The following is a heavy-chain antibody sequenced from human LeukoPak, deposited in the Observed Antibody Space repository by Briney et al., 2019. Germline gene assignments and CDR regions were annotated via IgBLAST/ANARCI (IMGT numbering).Heavy chain of an antibody. Sequence: SETLSLTCTVSGGSISSSSYYWGWIRQPPGKGLEWIGSIYYSGSTYYNPSLKSRVTISVDTSKNQFSLKLSSVTAADTAVYYCARHNNGAFDIWGQGTLVTVSS. CDR1: GGSISSSSYY. V-gene: IGHV4-39*01. J-gene: IGHJ3*02. D-gene: IGHD1-14*01. CDR3: ARHNNGAFDI. CDR2: IYYSGST.